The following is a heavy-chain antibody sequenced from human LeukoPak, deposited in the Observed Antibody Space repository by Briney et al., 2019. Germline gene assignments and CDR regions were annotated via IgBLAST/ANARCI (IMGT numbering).Heavy chain of an antibody. CDR3: ARENGYHPARGNQFDY. CDR1: GFTFSSYA. V-gene: IGHV3-23*01. Sequence: PGGSLRLSCAASGFTFSSYAMSWVRQAPGKGLEWVSAISGSGGSTYYADSVKGRFTISRDNSKNTLYLQMNSLRAEDTAVYYCARENGYHPARGNQFDYWGQGTLVTVSS. J-gene: IGHJ4*02. D-gene: IGHD5-18*01. CDR2: ISGSGGST.